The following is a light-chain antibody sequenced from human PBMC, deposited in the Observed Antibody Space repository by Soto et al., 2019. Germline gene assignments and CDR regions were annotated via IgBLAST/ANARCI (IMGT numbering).Light chain of an antibody. CDR3: SSYTTSSTYV. CDR2: EVT. V-gene: IGLV2-14*01. J-gene: IGLJ1*01. Sequence: QSALTQPASVSGSPGQSITISCTGTSSDVGGFYYVSWYQQLPGKAPRLMIYEVTNRPSGVSDRFSGSKSGDTASLTISGLQAEDEAYYYCSSYTTSSTYVFGTGTKLTVL. CDR1: SSDVGGFYY.